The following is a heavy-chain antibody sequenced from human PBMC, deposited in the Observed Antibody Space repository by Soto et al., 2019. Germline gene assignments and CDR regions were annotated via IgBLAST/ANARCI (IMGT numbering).Heavy chain of an antibody. CDR1: WFSLPTSGVG. Sequence: QITLNESGPTQVKPRQTLTLTCTFPWFSLPTSGVGVSWIRQSPGKAPEWLALIYWDDDKRYSPSLKSRLTITTDTSKNPVVRTMADLDPADTATYYCAHRVLRTVFGLVTTTAIYFDFWGQGTPGAVSS. J-gene: IGHJ4*02. D-gene: IGHD3-3*01. CDR2: IYWDDDK. CDR3: AHRVLRTVFGLVTTTAIYFDF. V-gene: IGHV2-5*02.